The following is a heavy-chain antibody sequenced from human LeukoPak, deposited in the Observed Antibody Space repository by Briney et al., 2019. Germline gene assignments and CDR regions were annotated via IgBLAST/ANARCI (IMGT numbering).Heavy chain of an antibody. CDR3: ARLGGSSTSRTVDY. CDR1: GGSISSSSYY. D-gene: IGHD2-2*01. V-gene: IGHV4-39*01. J-gene: IGHJ6*04. CDR2: IYYSGST. Sequence: SETLSLTCTVSGGSISSSSYYWCWIRQPPGKGLEWIGSIYYSGSTYYNPSLKSRVTISVDTSKNQFSLKLSSVTAADTAVYYCARLGGSSTSRTVDYWGKGTTVTVSS.